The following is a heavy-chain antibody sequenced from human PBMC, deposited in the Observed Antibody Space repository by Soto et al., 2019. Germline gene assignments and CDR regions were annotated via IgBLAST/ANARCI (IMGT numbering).Heavy chain of an antibody. V-gene: IGHV3-11*01. D-gene: IGHD3-22*01. CDR3: ARVRGDSSGSYYFDY. CDR1: GFSLSDYY. CDR2: ISSSGTTT. J-gene: IGHJ4*02. Sequence: QVQLVESGGGLVKPRGSLRLSSAASGFSLSDYYVSWIRQAPGEGLEWVSYISSSGTTTHYADSVKGRFTISKDNAKNSLYLQMNSLRAEDTAVYYCARVRGDSSGSYYFDYWGQGALVTVSS.